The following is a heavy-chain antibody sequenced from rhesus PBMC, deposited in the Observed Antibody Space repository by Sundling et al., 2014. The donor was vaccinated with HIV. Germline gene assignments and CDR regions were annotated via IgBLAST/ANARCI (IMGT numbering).Heavy chain of an antibody. J-gene: IGHJ6*01. CDR3: ARGLGDRGLDS. Sequence: QVQLVQSGAEVKKPGASVKVSCKASGFTFGSYAFNWVRQAPGQGLEWMGVIIPLVGITIYAENFQGRVTVTADTSTSTAYMELTSLRSEDTAVYYCARGLGDRGLDSWGQGVVVTVSS. D-gene: IGHD5-42*01. V-gene: IGHV1-198*02. CDR2: IIPLVGIT. CDR1: GFTFGSYA.